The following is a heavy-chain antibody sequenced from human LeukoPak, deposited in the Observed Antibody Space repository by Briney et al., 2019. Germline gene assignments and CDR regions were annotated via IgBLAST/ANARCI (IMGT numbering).Heavy chain of an antibody. CDR2: ISWNSGSI. CDR3: ATDPVSS. Sequence: PGRSLRLSCAASGFTFDDYAMHWVRQAPGKGLEWVSGISWNSGSIGYADSVKGRFTISRDNAKNSLYLQMNSLRAEDTAMYYCATDPVSSWGQGTLVTVSS. CDR1: GFTFDDYA. D-gene: IGHD4-23*01. J-gene: IGHJ4*02. V-gene: IGHV3-9*01.